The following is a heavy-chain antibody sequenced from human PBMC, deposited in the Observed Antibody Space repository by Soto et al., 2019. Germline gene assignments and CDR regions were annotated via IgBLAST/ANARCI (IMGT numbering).Heavy chain of an antibody. J-gene: IGHJ6*03. CDR2: ISGSAAST. V-gene: IGHV3-23*01. CDR1: GFTFSSYP. CDR3: TKSGISPLPTTPYYRDV. Sequence: EVQLLESGGDLVQPGGSLRLACVASGFTFSSYPLGWVRQAPGKGLQWVSAISGSAASTYFADSVKGRFTISRDNSRNTVYLQMNSLRVDDTAVYFCTKSGISPLPTTPYYRDVWGRGTTVTVSS. D-gene: IGHD1-26*01.